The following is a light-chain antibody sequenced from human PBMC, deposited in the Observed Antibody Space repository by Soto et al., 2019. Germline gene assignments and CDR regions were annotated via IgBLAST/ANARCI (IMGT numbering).Light chain of an antibody. J-gene: IGKJ1*01. Sequence: EILLTQSPATLSSSPGERATLSCRASQSVSSYLAWYQQKPGQAPRLLIYDASNRATGIPARFSGSGSGTDFTLTISSLEPEDFAVYYCQQRSNWPPSWTFGQGTKV. CDR3: QQRSNWPPSWT. CDR1: QSVSSY. V-gene: IGKV3-11*01. CDR2: DAS.